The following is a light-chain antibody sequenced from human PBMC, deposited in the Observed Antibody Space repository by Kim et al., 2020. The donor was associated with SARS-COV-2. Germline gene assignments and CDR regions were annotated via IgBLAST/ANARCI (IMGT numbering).Light chain of an antibody. CDR2: DAS. V-gene: IGKV3-11*01. CDR1: QSISSY. Sequence: EIVLTQSPATLSLSPGERATLSCRASQSISSYLAWYQQKLGQAPRLLIYDASKRATGIPARFSGSGSGTDFTLTISSLEPEDLAVYYCQQRDYWPLTFGGGTKVDIK. CDR3: QQRDYWPLT. J-gene: IGKJ4*01.